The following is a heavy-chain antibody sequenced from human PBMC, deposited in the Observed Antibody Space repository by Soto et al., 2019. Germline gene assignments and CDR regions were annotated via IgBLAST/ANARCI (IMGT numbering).Heavy chain of an antibody. D-gene: IGHD4-4*01. Sequence: SETLSLTCTVSGGSLGSDYWSWSRQHPGKGMEWMGYVFYTGRANYNAPLNSRVSISLETSNYQFSLKLSSMTAADTAAYYCARDGDGSMTTNLTYNNGMDAWGPGTLVTVSS. V-gene: IGHV4-59*01. CDR1: GGSLGSDY. CDR3: ARDGDGSMTTNLTYNNGMDA. CDR2: VFYTGRA. J-gene: IGHJ6*02.